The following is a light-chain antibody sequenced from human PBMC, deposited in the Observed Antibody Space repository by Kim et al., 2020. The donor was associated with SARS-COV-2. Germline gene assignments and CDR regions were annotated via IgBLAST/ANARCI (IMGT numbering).Light chain of an antibody. CDR2: DAS. J-gene: IGKJ4*01. CDR1: KRISAY. V-gene: IGKV3-11*01. CDR3: QQRSDWPLT. Sequence: EIVLTQSPATLSLSPGEGVTLSCRASKRISAYLGWYQHKPGQSPRLLIYDASNRATGIPARFSGSGSGTDFTLTISSLEPEDSAVYYCQQRSDWPLTFGGGTKVDIK.